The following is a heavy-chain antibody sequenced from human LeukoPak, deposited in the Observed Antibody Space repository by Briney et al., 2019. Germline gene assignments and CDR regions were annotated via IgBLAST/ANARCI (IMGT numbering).Heavy chain of an antibody. CDR3: ATHFDVEMATIDAFDI. CDR2: IYPGDSDT. CDR1: GYSFTSYW. D-gene: IGHD5-24*01. Sequence: GESLKISCKGSGYSFTSYWIGWVRQMPGKGLEWMGIIYPGDSDTRYSPSFQGQVTISADKSISTAYLQWSSLKASDTAMYYCATHFDVEMATIDAFDIWGQGTMVTVSS. V-gene: IGHV5-51*01. J-gene: IGHJ3*02.